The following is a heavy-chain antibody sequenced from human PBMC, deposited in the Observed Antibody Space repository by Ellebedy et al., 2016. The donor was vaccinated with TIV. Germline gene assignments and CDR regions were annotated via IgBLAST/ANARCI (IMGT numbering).Heavy chain of an antibody. J-gene: IGHJ4*02. CDR2: AYYRSRWYI. Sequence: SQTLSLTCXVSGDSVSGNDVAWSWIRQSPSRGLEWLGRAYYRSRWYIYYAESVRSRITINPDTSKNQLSLQLNSVTPEDTAAYYCARDFTTVRGVMNPFDYWGQGTLVTVSS. V-gene: IGHV6-1*01. CDR3: ARDFTTVRGVMNPFDY. D-gene: IGHD3-10*01. CDR1: GDSVSGNDVA.